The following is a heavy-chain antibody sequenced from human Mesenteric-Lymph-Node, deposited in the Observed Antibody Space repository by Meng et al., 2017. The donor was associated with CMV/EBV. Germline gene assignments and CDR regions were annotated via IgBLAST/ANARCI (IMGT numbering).Heavy chain of an antibody. J-gene: IGHJ3*02. V-gene: IGHV3-23*01. D-gene: IGHD3-3*01. CDR3: ARKLYDFRSGYPHDAFDI. Sequence: GESLKISCAASGFTFSNYVMTWVRQAPGKGLEWVSVISTSGGTTYYADSLKVRFTVSRDNSKNTLYLQMNNLRAEDTAVYYCARKLYDFRSGYPHDAFDIWGPGTMVTVSS. CDR2: ISTSGGTT. CDR1: GFTFSNYV.